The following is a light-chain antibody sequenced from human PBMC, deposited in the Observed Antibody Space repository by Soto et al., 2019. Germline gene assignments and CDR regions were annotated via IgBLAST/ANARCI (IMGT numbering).Light chain of an antibody. CDR3: SSFTSSNTVI. Sequence: QSALTQPASVSGSPGQSITISCTGTNSDVGGYNSVSWYQQHPGKVPKLMIYEVTNRPSGISNRFSGSKSANTASLTISGLQADDAADYYCSSFTSSNTVIFGGGTKLTVL. J-gene: IGLJ2*01. CDR1: NSDVGGYNS. V-gene: IGLV2-14*01. CDR2: EVT.